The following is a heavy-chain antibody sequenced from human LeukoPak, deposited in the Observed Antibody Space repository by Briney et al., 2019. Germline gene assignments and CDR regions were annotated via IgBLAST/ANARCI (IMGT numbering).Heavy chain of an antibody. CDR1: GYTFTSYD. CDR2: MNPDSGNT. V-gene: IGHV1-8*01. CDR3: ARGPYYYGSGNYYLNY. D-gene: IGHD3-10*01. Sequence: ASVKVSCKASGYTFTSYDVNWVRQATGQGLEWMGWMNPDSGNTGYAQKFQGRVTMTRNTSISTAYMKLSNLRSENTAVYYCARGPYYYGSGNYYLNYWGQGTLVTVSS. J-gene: IGHJ4*02.